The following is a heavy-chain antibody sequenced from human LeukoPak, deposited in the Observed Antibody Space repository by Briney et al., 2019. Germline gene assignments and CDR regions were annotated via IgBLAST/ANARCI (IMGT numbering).Heavy chain of an antibody. J-gene: IGHJ4*02. D-gene: IGHD1-26*01. V-gene: IGHV3-23*01. CDR2: ISGSGGSR. Sequence: GGSLRLSCAASGFTFSTYGMSRVRQAPGKGLEWVSGISGSGGSRFYTDSVKGRFTISRDNSKNTLYLQMNSLRAEDTAVYYCAKLREWELPDLFDYWGQGTLVTVSS. CDR3: AKLREWELPDLFDY. CDR1: GFTFSTYG.